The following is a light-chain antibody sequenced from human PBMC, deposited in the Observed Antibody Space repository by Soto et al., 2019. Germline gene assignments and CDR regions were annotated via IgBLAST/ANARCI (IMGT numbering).Light chain of an antibody. V-gene: IGLV2-8*01. J-gene: IGLJ2*01. CDR3: TSYGGRDNLI. CDR1: SSDVGAYNY. CDR2: EVN. Sequence: QSVLTQPPSASGSPGQSVTISCTGTSSDVGAYNYVSWFQQHPGEAPKLIISEVNKRPSGVPDRFSVSKSGNTASLTVSGLQAEDEADYYCTSYGGRDNLIFGGGTKLTVL.